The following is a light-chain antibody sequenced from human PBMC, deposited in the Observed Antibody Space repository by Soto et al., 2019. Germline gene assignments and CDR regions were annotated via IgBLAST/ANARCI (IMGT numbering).Light chain of an antibody. CDR1: SSDIGGFDL. CDR2: EVN. Sequence: QSALTQPDSLSGSPGQSITISCTGSSSDIGGFDLVSWYQQHPGKAPKLLLYEVNKRPSGVSNRFSGSKSGNTASLTISGLQAEDEADYYCCSYAGSYTYVFGTGTKLTVL. V-gene: IGLV2-23*02. J-gene: IGLJ1*01. CDR3: CSYAGSYTYV.